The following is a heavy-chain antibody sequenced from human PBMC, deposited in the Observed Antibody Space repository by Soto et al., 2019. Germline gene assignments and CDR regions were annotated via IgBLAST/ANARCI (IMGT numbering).Heavy chain of an antibody. D-gene: IGHD6-19*01. V-gene: IGHV3-7*01. CDR2: IKHDGSEK. CDR3: AKYTVRLAVAMRDY. Sequence: EEQLVESGGGLVQPGGSLRLSCAASGFTFSRYWMSWVRQAPGKGLEWVANIKHDGSEKYYVDSVKGRFTISRDNAKNSLFLQMNSLRAEDTAVYYCAKYTVRLAVAMRDYWGQGTLVTVSS. CDR1: GFTFSRYW. J-gene: IGHJ4*02.